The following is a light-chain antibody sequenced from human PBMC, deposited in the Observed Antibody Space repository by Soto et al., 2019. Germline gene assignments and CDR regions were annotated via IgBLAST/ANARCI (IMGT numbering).Light chain of an antibody. J-gene: IGKJ1*01. V-gene: IGKV3-20*01. Sequence: EIVLTQSPGTLSLSPGERVTLSCRASQSVPANYLAWYQQKPGQAPRLLIYGASSRATGIPDRFSGSGSGTDFTLTVRRLEPEEFAVYYCQQYGTPWWTFGQGARVEIK. CDR1: QSVPANY. CDR3: QQYGTPWWT. CDR2: GAS.